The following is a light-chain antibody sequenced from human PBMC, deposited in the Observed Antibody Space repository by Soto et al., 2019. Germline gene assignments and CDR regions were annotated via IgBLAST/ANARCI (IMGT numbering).Light chain of an antibody. J-gene: IGKJ5*01. Sequence: DIVLTQSPATLSLSPGERATLSCRASQSVRRYLAWYQQKPGQAPRLLIYDASTRATGIPARFSGSGSETDFTLTITSLEPEDFAVYYCQQRNNWPPITCGQGTRLEIK. CDR3: QQRNNWPPIT. CDR1: QSVRRY. CDR2: DAS. V-gene: IGKV3-11*01.